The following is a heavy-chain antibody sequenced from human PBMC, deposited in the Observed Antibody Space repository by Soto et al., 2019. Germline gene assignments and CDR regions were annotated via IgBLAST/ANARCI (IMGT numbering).Heavy chain of an antibody. V-gene: IGHV1-69*04. Sequence: SVKVSCKASGGTFSSYTISWVRQAPGQGLEWMGRIIPILGIANYAQKFQGRVTITADKSTSTAYMELSSLRSDDTAVYYCARDKGWEPTDYWGQGTLVTVSS. CDR1: GGTFSSYT. CDR3: ARDKGWEPTDY. J-gene: IGHJ4*02. D-gene: IGHD1-26*01. CDR2: IIPILGIA.